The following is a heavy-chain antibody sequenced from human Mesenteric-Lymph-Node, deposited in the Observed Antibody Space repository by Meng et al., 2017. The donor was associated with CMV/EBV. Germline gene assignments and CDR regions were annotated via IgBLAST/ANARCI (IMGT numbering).Heavy chain of an antibody. Sequence: GGSISRGGSYWSWVRQFPGKGLEWIAYIHHSGTTSHNPSLKSRVSISVDTSENHFSLRLSSVTAADTAVYYCARQLDDFWSGYPLDSWGRGTLVTVSS. V-gene: IGHV4-31*02. J-gene: IGHJ4*02. CDR2: IHHSGTT. CDR1: GGSISRGGSY. D-gene: IGHD3-3*01. CDR3: ARQLDDFWSGYPLDS.